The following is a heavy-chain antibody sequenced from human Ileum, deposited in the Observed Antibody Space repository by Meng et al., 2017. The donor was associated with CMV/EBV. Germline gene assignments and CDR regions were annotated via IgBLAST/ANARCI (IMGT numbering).Heavy chain of an antibody. V-gene: IGHV4-30-4*08. J-gene: IGHJ4*02. CDR3: ARAKQAAENFDS. Sequence: QVQLHESGPGLVKPSKTLSLTLPFSGAPIRSGDSYLAWIRQPPGKGLEWVWFLYYTGGTYYRPSLESRIVISSDTSKNHFSLTLTSVTAADTAVYFCARAKQAAENFDSWGQGTLVTVSS. D-gene: IGHD6-13*01. CDR1: GAPIRSGDSY. CDR2: LYYTGGT.